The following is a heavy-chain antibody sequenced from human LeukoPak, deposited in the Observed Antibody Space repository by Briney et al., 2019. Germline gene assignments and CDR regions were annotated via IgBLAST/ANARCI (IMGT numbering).Heavy chain of an antibody. Sequence: GGSLRLSCAASGFTFDDYGMSWVRQAPGKGLEWVSGINWNGGSTGYADSVKGRFTISRDNAKNSLYLQMNSLRAEDTALYYCAKDGFGYGSGSKRSFDIWGQGTMVTVSS. D-gene: IGHD3-10*01. J-gene: IGHJ3*02. CDR1: GFTFDDYG. V-gene: IGHV3-20*04. CDR3: AKDGFGYGSGSKRSFDI. CDR2: INWNGGST.